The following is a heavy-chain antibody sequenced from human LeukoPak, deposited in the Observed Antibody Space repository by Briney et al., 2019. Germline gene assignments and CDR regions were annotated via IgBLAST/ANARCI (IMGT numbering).Heavy chain of an antibody. J-gene: IGHJ4*02. Sequence: SETLSLTCAVYGGSFSGYYWSWIRQPPGKGLEWIGEINHSGSTNYNPSLKSRVTISVDTSKNQFSLELSSVTAADTAVYYCARGLQAYIVLVVYADYYFDYWGQGTLVTVSS. D-gene: IGHD2-8*02. CDR1: GGSFSGYY. CDR2: INHSGST. V-gene: IGHV4-34*01. CDR3: ARGLQAYIVLVVYADYYFDY.